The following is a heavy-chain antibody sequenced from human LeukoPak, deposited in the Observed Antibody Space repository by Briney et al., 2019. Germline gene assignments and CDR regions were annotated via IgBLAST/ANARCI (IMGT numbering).Heavy chain of an antibody. CDR2: INPSGGST. CDR1: GYTLTSYY. J-gene: IGHJ3*02. D-gene: IGHD5-24*01. Sequence: GASVKVSCKASGYTLTSYYMHWVRQAPGQGLEWMGIINPSGGSTSYAQKFQGRVTMTRDMSTSTVYMELSSLRSEDTAVYYCARASDGDAFDIWGQGTMVTVSS. CDR3: ARASDGDAFDI. V-gene: IGHV1-46*01.